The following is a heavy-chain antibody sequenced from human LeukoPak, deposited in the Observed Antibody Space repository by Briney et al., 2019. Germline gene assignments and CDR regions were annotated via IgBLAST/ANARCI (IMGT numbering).Heavy chain of an antibody. CDR1: GYTFTSCG. V-gene: IGHV1-18*01. J-gene: IGHJ4*02. CDR2: ISAYNGNT. Sequence: ASVKVSYKASGYTFTSCGISWVRQAPGQGLEWMGWISAYNGNTNYAQKLQGRVTMTTDTSTSTAYMELRSLRSDDTAVYYCARGFQARDGYNSPFDYWGQGTLVTVSS. CDR3: ARGFQARDGYNSPFDY. D-gene: IGHD5-24*01.